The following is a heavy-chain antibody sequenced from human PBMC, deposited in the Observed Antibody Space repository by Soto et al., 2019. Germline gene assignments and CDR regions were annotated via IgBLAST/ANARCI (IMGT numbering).Heavy chain of an antibody. V-gene: IGHV4-61*01. CDR3: AGAHSSGRIFDF. D-gene: IGHD6-19*01. Sequence: SETLSLTCTVSGGSVNSGSYYWSWIRQPSGNGLDWIGYIYYSGSTNYNPSLKSRVTISVDTSKNQFSLKLTSVTAADTAMYHCAGAHSSGRIFDFWGQGTLVTVSS. CDR1: GGSVNSGSYY. CDR2: IYYSGST. J-gene: IGHJ4*02.